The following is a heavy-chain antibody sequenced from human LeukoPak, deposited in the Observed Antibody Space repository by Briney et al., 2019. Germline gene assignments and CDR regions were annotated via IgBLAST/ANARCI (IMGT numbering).Heavy chain of an antibody. CDR3: ARHMYYYDSSGPGAYYMDV. D-gene: IGHD3-22*01. J-gene: IGHJ6*03. CDR1: GVSMTIGGYY. V-gene: IGHV4-61*02. CDR2: IYTSGST. Sequence: PSETLSLTCTVSGVSMTIGGYYWTWIRQPAGKGLEWIGRIYTSGSTNYNPSLKSRVTISVDTSKNQFSLKLSSVTAADTAVYYCARHMYYYDSSGPGAYYMDVWGKGTTVTVSS.